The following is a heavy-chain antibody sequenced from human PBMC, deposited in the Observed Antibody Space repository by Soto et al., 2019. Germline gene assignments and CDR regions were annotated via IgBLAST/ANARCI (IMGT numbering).Heavy chain of an antibody. D-gene: IGHD2-15*01. CDR3: ARGRNSRYCSGGSCYWGHFYY. V-gene: IGHV1-69*01. CDR2: IIPILGTA. Sequence: QVQLVQSGAEVKKPGSSVKVSCRASGGTFSSYAISWVRQAPGQGLEWMGGIIPILGTANYAQKFQGRVTITADESTSRDYMELRSLSSEDTAVYYCARGRNSRYCSGGSCYWGHFYYGGQGTLVTVSS. CDR1: GGTFSSYA. J-gene: IGHJ4*02.